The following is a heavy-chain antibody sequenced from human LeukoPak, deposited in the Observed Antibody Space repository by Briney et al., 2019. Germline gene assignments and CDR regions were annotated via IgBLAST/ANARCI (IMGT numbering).Heavy chain of an antibody. Sequence: PGGSLRLSCAASGFTFSTYLMSWVRQAPGKGLEWVANIKQDGSEKYYVDSVKGRFTISRDNAKNSLYLQMNSLRAEDTAVYYCAREGYDSWSGYSFYFDYWGQGTLVTVSS. CDR1: GFTFSTYL. CDR3: AREGYDSWSGYSFYFDY. CDR2: IKQDGSEK. V-gene: IGHV3-7*01. D-gene: IGHD3-3*01. J-gene: IGHJ4*02.